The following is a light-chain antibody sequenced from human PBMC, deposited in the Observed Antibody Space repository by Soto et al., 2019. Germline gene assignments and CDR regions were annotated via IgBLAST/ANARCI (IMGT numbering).Light chain of an antibody. Sequence: QSVLTQPPSASGTPGQRVTISCSGGSSNIGRNTVDWYQQLPGTAPKLLIYSNHQRPSGVPDRFSGSKSGTSASLAISGLQSEDEADYYCAGWDDSLNGWVFGGGTKVTVL. CDR3: AGWDDSLNGWV. CDR1: SSNIGRNT. J-gene: IGLJ3*02. V-gene: IGLV1-44*01. CDR2: SNH.